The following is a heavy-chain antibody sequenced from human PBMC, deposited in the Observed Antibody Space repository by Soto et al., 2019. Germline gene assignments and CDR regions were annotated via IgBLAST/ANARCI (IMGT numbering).Heavy chain of an antibody. CDR3: ARDYDFWSGYSSHYHGMDV. CDR2: ISVYNGNT. Sequence: QVQLVQSGAEVKKPGASVKVSCKASGYTFPNYGISWVRQAPGQGLEWMGWISVYNGNTNHAQKVQGRVTMTTDTSTSTAYMELRSLRSDDTAVYYCARDYDFWSGYSSHYHGMDVWGQGTTVTVSS. V-gene: IGHV1-18*01. J-gene: IGHJ6*02. D-gene: IGHD3-3*01. CDR1: GYTFPNYG.